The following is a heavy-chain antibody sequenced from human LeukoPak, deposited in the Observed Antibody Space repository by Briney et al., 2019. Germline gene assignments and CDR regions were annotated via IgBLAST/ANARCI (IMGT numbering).Heavy chain of an antibody. CDR1: GFTFSSYV. CDR3: ARDKRRDGYIGNDY. D-gene: IGHD5-24*01. Sequence: PGGSLRLSCAASGFTFSSYVMHWVRQAPGKGLEWVAVISYDGSNKYYADSVKGRFTISRDNSKNTLYLQMNSLRAEDTAVYYCARDKRRDGYIGNDYWGQGTLVTVSS. J-gene: IGHJ4*02. V-gene: IGHV3-30*04. CDR2: ISYDGSNK.